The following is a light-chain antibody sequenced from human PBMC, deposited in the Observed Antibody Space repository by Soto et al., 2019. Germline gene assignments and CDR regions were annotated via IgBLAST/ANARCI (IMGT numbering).Light chain of an antibody. CDR2: LEGSGSY. V-gene: IGLV4-60*03. CDR1: SGHSSYI. CDR3: ETWDSNPL. Sequence: QLVLTQSSSASASLGSSVKLTCTLSSGHSSYIIAWHQQQPGKAPRYLVKLEGSGSYNKGSGVPDRFSGSSSGADRYLTISNLQSEDEAEYYCETWDSNPLFVGGTTLTVL. J-gene: IGLJ2*01.